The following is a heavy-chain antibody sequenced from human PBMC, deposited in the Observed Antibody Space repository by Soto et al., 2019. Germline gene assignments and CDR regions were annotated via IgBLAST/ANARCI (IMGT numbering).Heavy chain of an antibody. V-gene: IGHV1-3*01. CDR3: AGYCSGGSCRQYYFDY. Sequence: ASVKVSCKASGYTFTSYAMHWVRQAPGQRLEWMGWINAGNGNTKYSQKFQGRVTITRDTSASTAYMELISLRFEDTAVYYCAGYCSGGSCRQYYFDYWGQGTLVTVSS. CDR2: INAGNGNT. J-gene: IGHJ4*02. D-gene: IGHD2-15*01. CDR1: GYTFTSYA.